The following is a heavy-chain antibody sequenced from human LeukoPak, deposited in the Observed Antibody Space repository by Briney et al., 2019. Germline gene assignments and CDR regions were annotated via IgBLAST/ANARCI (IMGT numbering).Heavy chain of an antibody. V-gene: IGHV4-59*01. CDR2: MHDDGRT. CDR3: ARVFRGAVTANWFDI. Sequence: PSETLSLSCTVSGGPINGNYWTWIRHPPGKGLEWIGFMHDDGRTNYNPSLTSRVSLSIDKPTNEFSLYLRSVTAAGTAVYYCARVFRGAVTANWFDIWGQGTLVTVSA. D-gene: IGHD2-21*02. J-gene: IGHJ5*02. CDR1: GGPINGNY.